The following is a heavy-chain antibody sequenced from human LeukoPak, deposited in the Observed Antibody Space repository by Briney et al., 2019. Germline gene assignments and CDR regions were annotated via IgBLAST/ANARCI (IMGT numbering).Heavy chain of an antibody. CDR2: IYYSGTT. D-gene: IGHD3-10*01. V-gene: IGHV4-30-4*01. Sequence: PSETLSLTCTVSGGSISSGDYYWSWIRQPPGKGLEWIGYIYYSGTTYYNPSLKSRVTISVDTSKNQFSLRLTSVTAADTAVYFCARGPYGSGSYYWGQGTLVTVSS. J-gene: IGHJ4*02. CDR3: ARGPYGSGSYY. CDR1: GGSISSGDYY.